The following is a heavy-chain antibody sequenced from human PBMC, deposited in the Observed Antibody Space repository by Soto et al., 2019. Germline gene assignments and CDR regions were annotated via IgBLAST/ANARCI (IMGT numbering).Heavy chain of an antibody. J-gene: IGHJ6*02. D-gene: IGHD3-22*01. CDR3: ARDYYDSSGYQVDYYYYGMDV. Sequence: QVQLVQSGAEVKKPGSSVKVSCKASGGTFSSYAISWVRQAPGQGLEWMGGIIPIFGTANYAQKFQGRVTITADKSTSTACMELSRLRFEDTAVYYCARDYYDSSGYQVDYYYYGMDVWGQGTTVTVSS. CDR2: IIPIFGTA. V-gene: IGHV1-69*06. CDR1: GGTFSSYA.